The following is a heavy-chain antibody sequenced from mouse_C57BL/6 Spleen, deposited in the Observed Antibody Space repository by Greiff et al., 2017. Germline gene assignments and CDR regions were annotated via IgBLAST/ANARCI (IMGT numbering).Heavy chain of an antibody. D-gene: IGHD2-2*01. V-gene: IGHV1-15*01. CDR2: IDPETGGT. J-gene: IGHJ4*01. CDR3: TTGYGYDGMDY. Sequence: QVQLKQSGAELVRPGASVTLSCKASGYTFTDYEMHWVKQTPVHGLEWIGAIDPETGGTAYNQKFKGKAILTADKSSSTAYMELRSLTSEDSAVYYCTTGYGYDGMDYWGQGTSVTVSS. CDR1: GYTFTDYE.